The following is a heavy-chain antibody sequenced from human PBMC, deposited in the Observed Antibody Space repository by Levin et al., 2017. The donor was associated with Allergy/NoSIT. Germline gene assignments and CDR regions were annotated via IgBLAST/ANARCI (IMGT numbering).Heavy chain of an antibody. J-gene: IGHJ6*02. V-gene: IGHV4-61*01. CDR1: GGSVSSGSYY. D-gene: IGHD2-15*01. Sequence: PSETLSLTCTVSGGSVSSGSYYWSWIRQPPGKGLEWIGYIYYSGSTNYNPSLKSRVTISVDTSKNQFSLKLSSVTAADTAVYYCAIPGYCSGGSCPYPDYDYGMDVWGQGTTVTVSS. CDR3: AIPGYCSGGSCPYPDYDYGMDV. CDR2: IYYSGST.